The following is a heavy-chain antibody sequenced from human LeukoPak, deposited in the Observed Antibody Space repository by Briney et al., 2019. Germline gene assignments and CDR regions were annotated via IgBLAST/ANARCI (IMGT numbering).Heavy chain of an antibody. CDR1: GYTFTGYS. Sequence: ASVKVSCKASGYTFTGYSMHWVRQAPGQGLEWIGLIRPNSGTTNYAQRFQGRVTMTRDTSISTAYVELSSLRSDDTAVYYCATVTRYHSDGYTSRGYNDYWGQGTLVTVSS. V-gene: IGHV1-2*02. CDR3: ATVTRYHSDGYTSRGYNDY. CDR2: IRPNSGTT. J-gene: IGHJ4*02. D-gene: IGHD5-24*01.